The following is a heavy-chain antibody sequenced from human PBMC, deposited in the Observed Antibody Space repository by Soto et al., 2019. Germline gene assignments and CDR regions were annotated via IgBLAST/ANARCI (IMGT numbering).Heavy chain of an antibody. CDR3: ARSGDYIWFAP. CDR1: SGSISSNNW. J-gene: IGHJ5*02. CDR2: IYHSGST. D-gene: IGHD4-17*01. V-gene: IGHV4-4*02. Sequence: QVQLQESGPGLVKHSGTLSLTCAVSSGSISSNNWWSWVRRPQGKGLEWIGEIYHSGSTKYNPSLKSRVTISVEKSKNQFCRKLPSVTAADTAVYYWARSGDYIWFAPWGQGTMVTVSS.